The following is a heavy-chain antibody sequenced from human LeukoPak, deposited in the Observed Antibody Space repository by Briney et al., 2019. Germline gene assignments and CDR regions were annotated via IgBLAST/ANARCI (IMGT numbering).Heavy chain of an antibody. CDR1: GGSFSGYY. Sequence: SETLSLTCAVYGGSFSGYYWSWIRQPPGKGLEWIGEINHSGSTNYNPSLKSRVSMSVDTSKNQFSLKLSSVTAADTAVYYCAREKTAYYYDSSGYSEGAFDIWGQGTMVTVSS. V-gene: IGHV4-34*09. D-gene: IGHD3-22*01. CDR2: INHSGST. CDR3: AREKTAYYYDSSGYSEGAFDI. J-gene: IGHJ3*02.